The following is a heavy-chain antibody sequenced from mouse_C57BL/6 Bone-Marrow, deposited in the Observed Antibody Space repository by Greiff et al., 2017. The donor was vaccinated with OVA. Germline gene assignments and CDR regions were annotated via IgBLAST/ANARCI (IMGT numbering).Heavy chain of an antibody. Sequence: VQLQQPGAELVKPGASVKLSCKASGYTFTSYWMQWVKQRPGQGLEWIGEIDPSDSYTNYNQKFKGKATLTVDTSSSTAYMQLSSLTSEDSAVYYCARKGDGYYGDYWGQGTTLTVSS. J-gene: IGHJ2*01. CDR2: IDPSDSYT. CDR3: ARKGDGYYGDY. D-gene: IGHD2-3*01. CDR1: GYTFTSYW. V-gene: IGHV1-50*01.